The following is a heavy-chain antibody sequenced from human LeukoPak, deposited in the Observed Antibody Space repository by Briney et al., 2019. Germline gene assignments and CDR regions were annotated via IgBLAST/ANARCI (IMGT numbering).Heavy chain of an antibody. J-gene: IGHJ4*02. V-gene: IGHV3-23*01. CDR1: GFTFSSYA. D-gene: IGHD3-22*01. CDR3: AKSSYYDSSGYYGRTIFDY. Sequence: GGSLRLSCAASGFTFSSYAMSWVRQAPGKGLEWVSAISGSGGSTYYADSVKGRFTISRDNSKNTLYLQMNSLRAEDTAVYYCAKSSYYDSSGYYGRTIFDYWGQGTLATVSS. CDR2: ISGSGGST.